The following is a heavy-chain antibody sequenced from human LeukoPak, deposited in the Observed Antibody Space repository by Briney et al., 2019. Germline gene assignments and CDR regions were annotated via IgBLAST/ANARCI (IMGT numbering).Heavy chain of an antibody. CDR3: ARAPSHGERMVYAVDY. D-gene: IGHD2-8*01. V-gene: IGHV1-2*02. J-gene: IGHJ4*02. Sequence: ASVKVSCKASGYTFTGYYMHWVRQAPGQGLEWMGWINPNSGGTNYAQKFQGRVTMTRDTSISTAYMELSRLRSDDTAVYYCARAPSHGERMVYAVDYWGQGTLVTVSS. CDR1: GYTFTGYY. CDR2: INPNSGGT.